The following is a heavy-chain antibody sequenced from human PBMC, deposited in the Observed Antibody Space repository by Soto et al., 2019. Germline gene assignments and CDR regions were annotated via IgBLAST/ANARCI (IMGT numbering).Heavy chain of an antibody. J-gene: IGHJ4*02. Sequence: PSETLSLTSTVYGETFSGYYWSWIRQPPGKGLEWIGEINHSGSTNYNPSLKSRVTISVDTSKNQFSLKLSSVTAADTAVYYCARAGPHYDFWSGPYYFDYWGQGTLVTVSS. CDR3: ARAGPHYDFWSGPYYFDY. D-gene: IGHD3-3*01. CDR1: GETFSGYY. V-gene: IGHV4-34*01. CDR2: INHSGST.